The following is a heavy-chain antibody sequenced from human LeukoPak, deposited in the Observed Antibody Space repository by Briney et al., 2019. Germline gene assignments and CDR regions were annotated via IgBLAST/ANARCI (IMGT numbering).Heavy chain of an antibody. D-gene: IGHD2-21*01. V-gene: IGHV4-61*02. Sequence: SETLSLTCAVSGGSISRGSYFWSWIRQPAGKGLEWIGRFYTSGTPNYNPSLKSRVTISVDTSRNQFSLKLSSVTAADTAVYYCARGGIPDYWGQGILVTVSS. CDR1: GGSISRGSYF. CDR2: FYTSGTP. J-gene: IGHJ4*02. CDR3: ARGGIPDY.